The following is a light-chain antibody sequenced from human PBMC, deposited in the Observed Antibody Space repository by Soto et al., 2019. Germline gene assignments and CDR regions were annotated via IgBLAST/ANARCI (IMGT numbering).Light chain of an antibody. V-gene: IGLV2-14*01. CDR3: SSFTSSNTVI. Sequence: QSALTQPASVSGSPGQSITISCTGTSSDVGGYNYVSWYQQHPGKAPKLMIYDVSNRPSGVSNRFSGSKSGNTASLTISGLQAEDDGDYYCSSFTSSNTVIFGGGTQLTVL. CDR1: SSDVGGYNY. J-gene: IGLJ2*01. CDR2: DVS.